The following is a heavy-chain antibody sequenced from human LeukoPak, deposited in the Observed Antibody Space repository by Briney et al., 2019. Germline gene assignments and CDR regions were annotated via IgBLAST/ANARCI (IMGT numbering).Heavy chain of an antibody. CDR2: IYYSGST. V-gene: IGHV4-59*01. CDR3: ARVGSSVRYYFDY. Sequence: SETLSLTCAVYGGSFSGYYWSWIRQPPGKGLEWIGYIYYSGSTNYNPSLKSRVTISVDTPKNQFSLKVSSVTAADTAVYYCARVGSSVRYYFDYWGQGTLVTVSS. D-gene: IGHD1-26*01. CDR1: GGSFSGYY. J-gene: IGHJ4*02.